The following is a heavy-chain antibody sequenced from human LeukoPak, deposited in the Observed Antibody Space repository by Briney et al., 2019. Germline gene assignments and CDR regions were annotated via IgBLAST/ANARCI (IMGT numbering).Heavy chain of an antibody. J-gene: IGHJ4*02. Sequence: GGTLRLSCAASGFTFSSYGMSWVRQAPGKGLEWVSAISGSGGSTYYADSVKGRFTISRDNSKNSLYLQMNSLRAEDTAVYYCARDYYGSGSPHDYWGQGTLVTVSS. CDR2: ISGSGGST. D-gene: IGHD3-10*01. CDR3: ARDYYGSGSPHDY. V-gene: IGHV3-23*01. CDR1: GFTFSSYG.